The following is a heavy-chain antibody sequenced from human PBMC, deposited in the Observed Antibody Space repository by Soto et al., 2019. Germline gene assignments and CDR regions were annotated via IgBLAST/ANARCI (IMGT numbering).Heavy chain of an antibody. CDR2: MNPNSGNT. Sequence: QVQLVQSGAEVKKPGASVKVSCKASGYTFTSYDINWVRQATGQGLEWMGWMNPNSGNTGYAQKFQGRVAMTRNTSISTAYMELSSLRSEDTAVYYCARGREQWAQPTMNWFDPWGQGTLVTVSS. CDR1: GYTFTSYD. J-gene: IGHJ5*02. CDR3: ARGREQWAQPTMNWFDP. V-gene: IGHV1-8*01. D-gene: IGHD6-19*01.